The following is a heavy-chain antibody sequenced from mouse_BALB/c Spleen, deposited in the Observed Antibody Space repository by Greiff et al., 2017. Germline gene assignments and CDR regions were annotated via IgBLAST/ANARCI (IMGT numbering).Heavy chain of an antibody. CDR2: ISSGGSYT. V-gene: IGHV5-6-4*01. CDR3: TRDHDYDYFDY. J-gene: IGHJ2*01. CDR1: GFTFSSYT. D-gene: IGHD2-4*01. Sequence: EVMLVESGGGLVKPGGSLKLSCAASGFTFSSYTMSWVRQTPEKRLEWVATISSGGSYTYYPDSVKGRFTISRDNAKNTLYLQMSSLKSEDTAMYYCTRDHDYDYFDYWGQGTTLAVSS.